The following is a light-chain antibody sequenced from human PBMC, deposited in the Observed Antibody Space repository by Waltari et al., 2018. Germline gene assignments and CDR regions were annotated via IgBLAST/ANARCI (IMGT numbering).Light chain of an antibody. Sequence: QSALTQPASVSGSPGQSITISCTGTSHDIGAYSYVTWYHQRPGKVPKLIIYDLTERPSVVSNRFSGSKSGSTASLTVSGLQAEDEGLFYCSAYTSRGTLKFGGGTRVTVL. V-gene: IGLV2-14*03. CDR2: DLT. CDR3: SAYTSRGTLK. CDR1: SHDIGAYSY. J-gene: IGLJ2*01.